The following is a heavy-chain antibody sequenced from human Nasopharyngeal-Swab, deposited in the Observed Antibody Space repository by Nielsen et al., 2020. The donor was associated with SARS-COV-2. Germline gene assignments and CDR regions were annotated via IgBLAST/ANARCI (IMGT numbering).Heavy chain of an antibody. Sequence: SLKISCAASGFTFSSYAMSWVRKAPGKGLEWVSAISGSGGSTYYADSVKGRFTISRDNSKNTLYLQMNSLRAEDTAVYYCAKVGGYCSSTSCYGLFDYWGQGTLVTVSS. CDR1: GFTFSSYA. J-gene: IGHJ4*02. CDR2: ISGSGGST. V-gene: IGHV3-23*01. CDR3: AKVGGYCSSTSCYGLFDY. D-gene: IGHD2-2*03.